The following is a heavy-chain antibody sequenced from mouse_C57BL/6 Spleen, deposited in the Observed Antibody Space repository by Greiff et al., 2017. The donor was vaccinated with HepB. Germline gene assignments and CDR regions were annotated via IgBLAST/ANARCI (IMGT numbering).Heavy chain of an antibody. D-gene: IGHD2-3*01. V-gene: IGHV1-39*01. J-gene: IGHJ4*01. Sequence: EVQLQQSGPELVKPGASVKISCKASGYSFTDYNMNWVKQSNGKSLEWIGVINPNYGTTSYNQKFKGKATLTVDQSSSTASMQRNSLTSEDSAVYYCAKSDGYYSYYYAMDYWGQGTSVTVSS. CDR1: GYSFTDYN. CDR3: AKSDGYYSYYYAMDY. CDR2: INPNYGTT.